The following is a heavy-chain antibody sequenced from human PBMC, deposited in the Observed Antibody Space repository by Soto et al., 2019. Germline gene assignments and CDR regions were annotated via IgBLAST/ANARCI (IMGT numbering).Heavy chain of an antibody. D-gene: IGHD2-21*02. J-gene: IGHJ5*02. CDR1: GCTFSSYA. CDR3: ARDLAYCGGDCYYLNWFDP. V-gene: IGHV1-69*13. Sequence: SVKVSCKASGCTFSSYAISWVRQAPGQGLEWMGGIIPIFGTANYAQKFQGRVTITADESTSTAYMELSSLRSEDTAVYYCARDLAYCGGDCYYLNWFDPWGQGTLVTVSS. CDR2: IIPIFGTA.